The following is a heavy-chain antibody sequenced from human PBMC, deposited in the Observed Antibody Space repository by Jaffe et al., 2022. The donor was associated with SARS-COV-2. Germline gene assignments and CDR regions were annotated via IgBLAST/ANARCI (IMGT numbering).Heavy chain of an antibody. CDR3: ATYRNYWNENY. CDR1: GFTFTNAA. V-gene: IGHV1-58*01. D-gene: IGHD1-1*01. CDR2: IVAVNGDT. J-gene: IGHJ4*02. Sequence: QMQLVQSGPEVKKPGTSVKVSCAASGFTFTNAAVQWVRQARGQRLEYIGWIVAVNGDTRYAQNFQGRVTITRDMSTNTAHMELTSLSSDDTAVYYCATYRNYWNENYWGQGTLVTVSS.